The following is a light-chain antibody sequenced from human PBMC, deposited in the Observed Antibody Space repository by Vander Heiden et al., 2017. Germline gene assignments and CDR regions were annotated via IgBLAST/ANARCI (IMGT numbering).Light chain of an antibody. V-gene: IGLV2-14*01. CDR2: EVS. J-gene: IGLJ3*02. CDR3: SSYTNTNTRV. Sequence: QSALTQPASVSGSPGQSITTSCTGTSSDVGGYNYGSWYQQHPGKAPKLMIYEVSNRPSGVSNRFSGSKSGNTASLTISGLQAEDEADYYCSSYTNTNTRVFGGGTKLTVL. CDR1: SSDVGGYNY.